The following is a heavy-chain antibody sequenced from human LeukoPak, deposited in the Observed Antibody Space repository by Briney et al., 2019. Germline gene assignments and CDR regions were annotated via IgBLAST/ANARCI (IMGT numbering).Heavy chain of an antibody. Sequence: PGGSLRLSCAASGFTLSNHWMSWVRQAPGNGLEWVANIKEDGSQKYYLDSVKGRFTISRDNAKNSMYLQMNSLRAEDTAVYYCARWEIRGTAHQLDYWGQGTLVTVSS. CDR1: GFTLSNHW. V-gene: IGHV3-7*01. CDR2: IKEDGSQK. J-gene: IGHJ4*02. D-gene: IGHD1-7*01. CDR3: ARWEIRGTAHQLDY.